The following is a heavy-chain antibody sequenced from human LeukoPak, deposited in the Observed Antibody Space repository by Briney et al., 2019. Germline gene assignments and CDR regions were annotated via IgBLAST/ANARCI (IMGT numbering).Heavy chain of an antibody. J-gene: IGHJ5*02. CDR3: LHWFDP. CDR1: GFTFSSYW. Sequence: GGSLRLSCAASGFTFSSYWMNWVRQAPGKGLEWVANMNHDGSEKYYIDSVKGRFTISRDNSKNTLYLQMNSLRAEDTAVYYCLHWFDPWGQGTLVTVSS. CDR2: MNHDGSEK. V-gene: IGHV3-7*01.